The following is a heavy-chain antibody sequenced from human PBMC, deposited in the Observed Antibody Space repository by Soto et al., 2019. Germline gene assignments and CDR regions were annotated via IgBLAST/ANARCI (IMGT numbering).Heavy chain of an antibody. J-gene: IGHJ6*02. CDR1: GGSISSYY. V-gene: IGHV4-59*01. D-gene: IGHD6-13*01. CDR3: ARSSSSRIYYYYGMDV. Sequence: PSETLSLTCTVSGGSISSYYWSWIRQPPGKGLEWIGYIYYSGSTNYNPSLKSRVTISVDTSKNQFSLKLSSVTAADTAVYYCARSSSSRIYYYYGMDVWGQGTTVPVSS. CDR2: IYYSGST.